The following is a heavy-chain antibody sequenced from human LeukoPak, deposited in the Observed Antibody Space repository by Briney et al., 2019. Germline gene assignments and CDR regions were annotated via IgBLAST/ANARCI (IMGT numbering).Heavy chain of an antibody. V-gene: IGHV3-15*01. Sequence: GGCLRLSCAPSGVKLYLDWMSWVRPAPGEGGEWGGRIKSKTDGGKTEYAAHVKGRFTISRNDSSNTLYLKMSSLKTEDTAVDYCVRDQHCASASCPGAFDLWGQGTVVTVSS. CDR3: VRDQHCASASCPGAFDL. CDR1: GVKLYLDW. D-gene: IGHD2-2*01. J-gene: IGHJ3*01. CDR2: IKSKTDGGKT.